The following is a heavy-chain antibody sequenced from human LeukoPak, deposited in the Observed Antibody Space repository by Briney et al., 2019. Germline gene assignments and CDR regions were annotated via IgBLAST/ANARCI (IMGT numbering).Heavy chain of an antibody. CDR3: ARGYEYYYDSSGYPDY. Sequence: GGSLRLSCAASGFTFSSYAMSWVRQAPGEGLEWVSAISGSGGSTYYADSVKGRFTISRDNSKNTLYLQMNSLRAEDTAVYYCARGYEYYYDSSGYPDYWGQGTLVTVSS. V-gene: IGHV3-23*01. D-gene: IGHD3-22*01. CDR2: ISGSGGST. J-gene: IGHJ4*02. CDR1: GFTFSSYA.